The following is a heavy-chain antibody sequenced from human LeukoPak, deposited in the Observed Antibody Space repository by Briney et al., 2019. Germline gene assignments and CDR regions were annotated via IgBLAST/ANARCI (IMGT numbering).Heavy chain of an antibody. D-gene: IGHD4-17*01. CDR3: ARSNTVTTMMYYFDY. CDR2: INPSGGST. CDR1: GYTFTSYY. J-gene: IGHJ4*02. Sequence: WASVKVSCKASGYTFTSYYMHWVRQAPGQGLEWMGIINPSGGSTSYAQKFQGRVTMPRDTSTSTVYMELSSLRSEDTAVYYCARSNTVTTMMYYFDYWGREPWSPSPQ. V-gene: IGHV1-46*01.